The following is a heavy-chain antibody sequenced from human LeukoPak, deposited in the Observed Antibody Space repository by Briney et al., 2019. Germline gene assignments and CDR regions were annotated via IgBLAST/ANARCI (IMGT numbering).Heavy chain of an antibody. CDR2: ISASGGTT. CDR1: GVTFSGYS. D-gene: IGHD1-1*01. Sequence: PGGSLRLSCSTSGVTFSGYSMNWVRRAPGKGLEWLSYISASGGTTYYADSVNGRFTISRDNAKNSLFLGMNSLRVDDTAMYFCARSSLERHYSFDFWGRGTLVTVSS. J-gene: IGHJ4*02. V-gene: IGHV3-48*01. CDR3: ARSSLERHYSFDF.